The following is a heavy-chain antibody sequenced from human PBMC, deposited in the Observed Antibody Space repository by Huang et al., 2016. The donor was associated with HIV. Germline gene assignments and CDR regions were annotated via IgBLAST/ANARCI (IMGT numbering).Heavy chain of an antibody. CDR1: GFAFSQYA. J-gene: IGHJ4*02. D-gene: IGHD2-8*01. V-gene: IGHV3-9*01. Sequence: VQLVESGGGLVQPGWSLRLSCAASGFAFSQYAVHWVRQSRGKGLEGVSGIGGNSGDIAYAASVRGRFVISRDNAKKALYLKMNGLRLEDTALYFCVIMDDYFDYWGQGVLVGVSS. CDR2: IGGNSGDI. CDR3: VIMDDYFDY.